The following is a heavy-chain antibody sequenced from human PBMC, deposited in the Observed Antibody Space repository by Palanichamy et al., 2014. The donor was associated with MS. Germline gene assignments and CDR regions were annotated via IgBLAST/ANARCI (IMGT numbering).Heavy chain of an antibody. CDR1: GGSISSGGHY. Sequence: QVQLQESGPGLVKPSQTLSLTCTVSGGSISSGGHYWSWIRQHPGKGLEWIGYIHYSGSTYYNPSLKSRVTISIDTSKSQFSLKLSSVTAADTAVYYRANALGSYSRFDYWGQGTLVTVSS. J-gene: IGHJ4*02. V-gene: IGHV4-31*03. D-gene: IGHD1-26*01. CDR3: ANALGSYSRFDY. CDR2: IHYSGST.